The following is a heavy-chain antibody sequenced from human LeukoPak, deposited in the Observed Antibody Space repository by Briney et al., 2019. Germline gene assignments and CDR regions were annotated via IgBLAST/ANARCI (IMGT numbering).Heavy chain of an antibody. Sequence: ASVRVSCKASGYSFTNYGITWVREAPGQGLEWVGWISVYNGNRNYAQKFQGRVSMTTETSTNPAYMEMRSLRSDDTALYYCVRDNRDSSGWDFDYWGQGTLVTVSS. CDR2: ISVYNGNR. CDR3: VRDNRDSSGWDFDY. CDR1: GYSFTNYG. J-gene: IGHJ4*02. V-gene: IGHV1-18*01. D-gene: IGHD6-19*01.